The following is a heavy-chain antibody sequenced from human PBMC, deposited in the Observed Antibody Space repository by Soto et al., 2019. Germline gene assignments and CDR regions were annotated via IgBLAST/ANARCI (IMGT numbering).Heavy chain of an antibody. Sequence: QVQLQESGPGLVKPSETLSLTCTVSGGSISSYYWSWIRQPPGKGLEWIGYIYYSGSTNYNPSLKSRVTKSVDTSKNQFSLKLSSVTAADKAVYYCAREEPSAGDAFDIWGQGTMVTVSS. CDR1: GGSISSYY. D-gene: IGHD1-26*01. V-gene: IGHV4-59*01. J-gene: IGHJ3*02. CDR3: AREEPSAGDAFDI. CDR2: IYYSGST.